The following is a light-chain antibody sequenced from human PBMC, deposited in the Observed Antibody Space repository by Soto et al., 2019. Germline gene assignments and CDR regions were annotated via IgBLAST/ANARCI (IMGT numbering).Light chain of an antibody. J-gene: IGLJ3*02. CDR3: ETWDSNTWV. CDR2: LEGSGSY. V-gene: IGLV4-60*03. Sequence: QLVLTQSSSASASLGSSGKLTCTLSSGHSSYIIAWHQQQPGKAPRYLMKLEGSGSYNKGSGVPDRFSGSSSGADRYLTISNLQSEDEADYYCETWDSNTWVFGGGTKLTV. CDR1: SGHSSYI.